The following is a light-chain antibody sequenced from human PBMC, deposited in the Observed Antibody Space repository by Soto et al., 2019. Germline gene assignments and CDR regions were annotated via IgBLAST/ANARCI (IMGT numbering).Light chain of an antibody. Sequence: QSVLAQPPSVSGAPGQRVTISCTGGSSKIGAGYDVHWYQQLPGTAPKLLIYGNNNRPSGVPDRFSGSRSGTSASLAITGVQADDEADYYCQSYDSSLSGYVFGTGTKVTVL. J-gene: IGLJ1*01. V-gene: IGLV1-40*01. CDR3: QSYDSSLSGYV. CDR1: SSKIGAGYD. CDR2: GNN.